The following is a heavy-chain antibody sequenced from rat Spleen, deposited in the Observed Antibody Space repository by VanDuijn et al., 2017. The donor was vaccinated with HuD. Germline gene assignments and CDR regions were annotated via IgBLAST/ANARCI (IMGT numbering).Heavy chain of an antibody. V-gene: IGHV5-7*01. CDR3: AKVLGGNFDY. CDR1: GFTFSHYD. Sequence: EVQLVESGGGLVQPGRSMKLSCAASGFTFSHYDMAWVRQAPKKGLEWVAFISYDGSSTYYRDSVKGRFTISRENAKSTLFLQMDSLRSEDTATYYCAKVLGGNFDYWGQGVMVTVSS. D-gene: IGHD1-5*01. CDR2: ISYDGSST. J-gene: IGHJ2*01.